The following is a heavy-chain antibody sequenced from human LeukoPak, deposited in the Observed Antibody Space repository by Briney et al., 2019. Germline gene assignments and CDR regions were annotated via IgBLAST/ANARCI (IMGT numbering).Heavy chain of an antibody. CDR1: GFTITAYA. J-gene: IGHJ3*02. CDR2: IGITSEYI. D-gene: IGHD4-17*01. Sequence: GGSLRLSCAASGFTITAYAMSWVRQSPGKGLEWVSGIGITSEYIHYADSVKGRFTISRDNSKNTVYLEMSSLRAEEAAVYYCAKDPNGDYVGAFDTWGQGTMVIVSS. V-gene: IGHV3-23*01. CDR3: AKDPNGDYVGAFDT.